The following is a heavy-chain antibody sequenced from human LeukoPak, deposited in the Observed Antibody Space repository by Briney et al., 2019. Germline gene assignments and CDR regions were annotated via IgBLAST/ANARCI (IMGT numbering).Heavy chain of an antibody. V-gene: IGHV3-9*01. D-gene: IGHD6-19*01. Sequence: GGSLRLSCAASGFTFGDHAMHWVRQTPGKGLEWVAGISYNSGSLGYADSVKGRFTISRDNGKQSLSLQMNSLRPEDTAVYFCAKVGAVSLESWGQGTLVTVSS. CDR3: AKVGAVSLES. CDR2: ISYNSGSL. J-gene: IGHJ4*02. CDR1: GFTFGDHA.